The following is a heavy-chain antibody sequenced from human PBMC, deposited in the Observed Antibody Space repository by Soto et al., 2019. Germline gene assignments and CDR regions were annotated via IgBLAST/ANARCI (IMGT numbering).Heavy chain of an antibody. CDR1: ADSISSSCYS. D-gene: IGHD3-22*01. Sequence: TMSLPYSLSADSISSSCYSWSCFRQHPGMGLEWIGYVYFSGNTPYNPYFQSRVTISVDTSKKQFSLRLSSVTVADTPVYYCARLGYDTRGDPIWFDPWGQGTLVTVSS. CDR2: VYFSGNT. CDR3: ARLGYDTRGDPIWFDP. V-gene: IGHV4-31*02. J-gene: IGHJ5*02.